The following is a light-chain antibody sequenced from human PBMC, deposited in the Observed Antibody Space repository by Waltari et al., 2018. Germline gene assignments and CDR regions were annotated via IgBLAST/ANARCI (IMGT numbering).Light chain of an antibody. V-gene: IGKV1-39*01. Sequence: DIQMTQSPSSLSASVGDRVTITCRASQSISSYLNWYQQKPGNAPKLLIYAASSLQSGVPSRFSGSGSGTDFTLTISSLQPEDFGTYYCQQSYSTPRLTFGPGTKVEIK. CDR1: QSISSY. J-gene: IGKJ3*01. CDR3: QQSYSTPRLT. CDR2: AAS.